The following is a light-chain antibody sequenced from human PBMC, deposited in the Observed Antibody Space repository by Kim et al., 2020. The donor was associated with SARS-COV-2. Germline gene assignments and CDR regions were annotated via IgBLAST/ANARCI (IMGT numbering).Light chain of an antibody. V-gene: IGLV4-69*01. Sequence: AVKLTSTRGSGHSNYAIAWHQQRPREGPRYLMKVNSDCSHKNMDGTPDRFSGSSSGAERYLTISSLQSEDEADYYCQTWGTGIVVFGGGTQLTVL. CDR2: VNSDCSH. CDR1: SGHSNYA. CDR3: QTWGTGIVV. J-gene: IGLJ2*01.